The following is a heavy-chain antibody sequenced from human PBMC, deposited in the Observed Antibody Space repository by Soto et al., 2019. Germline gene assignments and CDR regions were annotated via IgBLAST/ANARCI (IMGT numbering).Heavy chain of an antibody. V-gene: IGHV3-7*05. Sequence: EVQLVESGGGLVQPGGSLRLSCAASGFTFSSYWMSWVRQAPGKGLEWVANIKQDGSEKYYVDSVKGRFTISRVTAKNSLYLQMNSLIAEDTAVYYCARHYYDSSGYGDFDYWGQGTLVTVSS. CDR1: GFTFSSYW. CDR2: IKQDGSEK. J-gene: IGHJ4*02. D-gene: IGHD3-22*01. CDR3: ARHYYDSSGYGDFDY.